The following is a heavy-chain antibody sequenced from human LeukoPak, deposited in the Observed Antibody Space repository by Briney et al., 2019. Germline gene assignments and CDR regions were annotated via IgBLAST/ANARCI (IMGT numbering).Heavy chain of an antibody. D-gene: IGHD5-18*01. CDR1: GFSFSSYG. V-gene: IGHV3-33*01. J-gene: IGHJ4*02. Sequence: GGSLRLSCAASGFSFSSYGMHWVRQAPGKGLGWVAVICYDGTNKYYADSVKGRFTISRDNSKNTLYLQMNRLRAEDTAVYYCARDQRGFSYSMYYFGYWGQGTLVTVSS. CDR3: ARDQRGFSYSMYYFGY. CDR2: ICYDGTNK.